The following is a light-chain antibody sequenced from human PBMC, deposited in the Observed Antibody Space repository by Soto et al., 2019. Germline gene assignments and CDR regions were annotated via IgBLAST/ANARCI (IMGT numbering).Light chain of an antibody. CDR2: GVS. Sequence: EIVLTQSPGTLSLSPGERATLSCRASQSVSSSYLAWYQQKPGQAPRLLIYGVSTRASGIPARFSGSGSETEFTLTISSLQSEDFAVYYCQQYDNWPPYTFGQGTKLEIK. J-gene: IGKJ2*01. CDR3: QQYDNWPPYT. V-gene: IGKV3-15*01. CDR1: QSVSSSY.